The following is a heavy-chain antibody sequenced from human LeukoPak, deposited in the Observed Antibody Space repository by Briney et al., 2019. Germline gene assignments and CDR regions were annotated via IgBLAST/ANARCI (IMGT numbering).Heavy chain of an antibody. J-gene: IGHJ3*02. CDR2: IRYDGSNK. D-gene: IGHD3-22*01. V-gene: IGHV3-30*02. Sequence: GGSLRLSCAASGFTFSSYGMHWVRQAPGKGLEWVAFIRYDGSNKYYADSVKGRFTISRDNSKNTMYLQMNSLRAEDTAVYYCAKDPPPYYYDSSGYSYAFDIWGQGTMVTVSS. CDR3: AKDPPPYYYDSSGYSYAFDI. CDR1: GFTFSSYG.